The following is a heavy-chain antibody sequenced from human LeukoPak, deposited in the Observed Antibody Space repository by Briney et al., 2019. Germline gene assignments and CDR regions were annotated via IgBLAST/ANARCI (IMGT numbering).Heavy chain of an antibody. J-gene: IGHJ4*02. CDR3: ARAQAWDSSAFDY. D-gene: IGHD6-19*01. Sequence: GGSLRLSCAASGFTFNSYYMTWVRQAPEKGLEWVSSISSGSTYIHYADSVKGRFTVSRDNAKNSLYLQMNNLRVDDTALYYCARAQAWDSSAFDYWGQGILVTVSS. CDR2: ISSGSTYI. CDR1: GFTFNSYY. V-gene: IGHV3-21*06.